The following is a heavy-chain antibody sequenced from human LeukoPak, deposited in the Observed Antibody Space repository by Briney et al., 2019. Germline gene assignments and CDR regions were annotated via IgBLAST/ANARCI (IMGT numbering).Heavy chain of an antibody. CDR3: GKTTVGYSSGQKPAWPVDY. CDR1: GFTFGSHA. CDR2: TFGSGGSL. D-gene: IGHD5-18*01. J-gene: IGHJ4*02. Sequence: PGGSLRPSCEASGFTFGSHAMYWVRQAPGKGLEWVAGTFGSGGSLHYADPVKGRFTLSRDNSRNTVYLQINSLRAEDTAVYYCGKTTVGYSSGQKPAWPVDYWGQGTLVTVSS. V-gene: IGHV3-23*01.